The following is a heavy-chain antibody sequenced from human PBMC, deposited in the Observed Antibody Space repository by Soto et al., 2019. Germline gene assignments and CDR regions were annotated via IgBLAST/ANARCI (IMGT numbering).Heavy chain of an antibody. CDR3: ARDGAGILTGYYYYDGMDV. J-gene: IGHJ6*02. Sequence: EVQLVESGGGLVKPGGSLRLSCAASGFTFSSYSMKWVRQAPGKGLEWVSSISSSSSYIYYADSVKGRFTISRDNAKNSLYLQMNSRRAEDTAVYYCARDGAGILTGYYYYDGMDVWGQGTTVTVSS. V-gene: IGHV3-21*01. CDR1: GFTFSSYS. D-gene: IGHD3-9*01. CDR2: ISSSSSYI.